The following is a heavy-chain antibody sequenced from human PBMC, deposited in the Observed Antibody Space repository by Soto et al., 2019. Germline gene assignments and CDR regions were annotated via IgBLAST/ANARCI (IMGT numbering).Heavy chain of an antibody. CDR2: IRWNGANT. J-gene: IGHJ4*02. V-gene: IGHV3-20*01. Sequence: EVQLVESGGGVVRPGGSLRLSCAASGFTFADYGMSWVRQAPGKGLEWVSGIRWNGANTGYADSVKGRFAMSRDNDKNSLDLQMRSLRVEDTAVYHCARGWMGQYFDYWGQGILVTVSS. CDR1: GFTFADYG. D-gene: IGHD1-1*01. CDR3: ARGWMGQYFDY.